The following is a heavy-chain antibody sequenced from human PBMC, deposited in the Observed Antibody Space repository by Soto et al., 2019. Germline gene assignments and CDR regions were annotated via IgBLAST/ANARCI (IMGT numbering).Heavy chain of an antibody. V-gene: IGHV3-7*01. J-gene: IGHJ4*02. CDR1: GFTFSTYW. D-gene: IGHD7-27*01. Sequence: PGGSLRLSCAASGFTFSTYWLSWARQAPGKGLEWVANIKQDGSEKYYVESVKGRFTISRDNAKNSLDLQMKSLRAEDTAVYYCKRGGRTGGGNCGQGALVTVSS. CDR2: IKQDGSEK. CDR3: KRGGRTGGGN.